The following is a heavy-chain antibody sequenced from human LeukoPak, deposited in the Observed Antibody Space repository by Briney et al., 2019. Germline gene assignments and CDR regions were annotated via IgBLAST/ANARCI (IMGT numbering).Heavy chain of an antibody. CDR2: ISGSGGST. CDR3: AKCGYNWYDGSCDY. CDR1: GFTFSSYA. J-gene: IGHJ4*02. Sequence: GGSLRLSCAASGFTFSSYAMSWVRQAPGKGLEWVSAISGSGGSTYYADSVKGRFTLSRDNSKNTLYLQMNSLRAEDTAVYYCAKCGYNWYDGSCDYWGQGTLVTVSS. D-gene: IGHD1-20*01. V-gene: IGHV3-23*01.